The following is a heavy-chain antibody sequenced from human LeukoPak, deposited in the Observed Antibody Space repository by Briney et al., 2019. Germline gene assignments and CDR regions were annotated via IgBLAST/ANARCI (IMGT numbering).Heavy chain of an antibody. CDR1: GYSFTNYW. V-gene: IGHV5-51*01. CDR2: IYPGDSDT. J-gene: IGHJ3*01. Sequence: GESLKISCKGSGYSFTNYWIAWVRQMPGKGLEWMGIIYPGDSDTRYSPSFQGQVTFSADKSISTASLQWSSLKASDTAMYYCARPISQSGAVDGFDLWGQGTMVTVSS. D-gene: IGHD2-15*01. CDR3: ARPISQSGAVDGFDL.